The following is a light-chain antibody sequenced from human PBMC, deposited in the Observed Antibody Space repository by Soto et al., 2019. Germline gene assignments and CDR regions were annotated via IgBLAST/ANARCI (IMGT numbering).Light chain of an antibody. J-gene: IGLJ1*01. CDR3: TSYATGSAYV. V-gene: IGLV2-18*02. CDR2: DVS. CDR1: SSDVGGYNR. Sequence: QSALTQPPSVSGSPGQSVTISCTGISSDVGGYNRVSWYQQPPGKAPKLLIYDVSNRPSGGSTRFSGSKSGSTASLTISGLQAEDEADYYCTSYATGSAYVFGPGTKLTVL.